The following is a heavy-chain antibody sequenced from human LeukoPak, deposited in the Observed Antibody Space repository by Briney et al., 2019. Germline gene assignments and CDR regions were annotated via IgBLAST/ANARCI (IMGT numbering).Heavy chain of an antibody. V-gene: IGHV4-38-2*02. Sequence: PSETLSLTCTVSGYSISNGYYWGWIRQPPGKGLEWIGNIYHSGSTYYNPSLKSRVTISVDTSKNQFSLKLSSVTAADTAVYYYARELLSGDPSIGNWGQGTLVTVSS. D-gene: IGHD7-27*01. CDR3: ARELLSGDPSIGN. J-gene: IGHJ4*02. CDR1: GYSISNGYY. CDR2: IYHSGST.